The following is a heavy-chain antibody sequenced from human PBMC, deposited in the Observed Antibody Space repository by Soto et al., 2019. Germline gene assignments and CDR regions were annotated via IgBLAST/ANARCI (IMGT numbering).Heavy chain of an antibody. Sequence: SVKVSCKASGGSFSSYAISLVRQAPGQGLEWMGGIIPIFGTANYAQKFQGRVTITADESTSTAYMELSSLRSEDTAVYYCAIWPCSGGSCYWDKTYYFDYWGQGTLVTVSS. CDR1: GGSFSSYA. CDR2: IIPIFGTA. CDR3: AIWPCSGGSCYWDKTYYFDY. D-gene: IGHD2-15*01. J-gene: IGHJ4*02. V-gene: IGHV1-69*13.